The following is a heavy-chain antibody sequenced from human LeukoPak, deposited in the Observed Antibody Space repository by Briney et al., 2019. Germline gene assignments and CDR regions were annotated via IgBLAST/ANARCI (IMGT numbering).Heavy chain of an antibody. J-gene: IGHJ4*02. V-gene: IGHV1-2*02. CDR2: INPNSGGT. D-gene: IGHD6-13*01. CDR3: ARARTRSSWYAIDY. Sequence: ASVKVSCKASGYTSTGYYMHWVRQAPGQGLEWMGWINPNSGGTNYAQKFQGRVTMTRDTSISTAYMELSRLRSDDTAVYYCARARTRSSWYAIDYWGQGTLVTVSS. CDR1: GYTSTGYY.